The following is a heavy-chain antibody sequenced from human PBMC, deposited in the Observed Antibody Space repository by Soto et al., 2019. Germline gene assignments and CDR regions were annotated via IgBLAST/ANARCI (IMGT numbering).Heavy chain of an antibody. CDR2: INHSGNT. CDR1: GGSFSGCY. J-gene: IGHJ4*02. Sequence: RSETLSLTCAVYGGSFSGCYWSWILQPPWKGLEWIGEINHSGNTNYNPSLKSRVTISVDTSKNQLFLNLSSVTAADTAMYYCARHHVRGRTIAGAAEFWGQGTLVTVSS. V-gene: IGHV4-34*01. CDR3: ARHHVRGRTIAGAAEF. D-gene: IGHD6-13*01.